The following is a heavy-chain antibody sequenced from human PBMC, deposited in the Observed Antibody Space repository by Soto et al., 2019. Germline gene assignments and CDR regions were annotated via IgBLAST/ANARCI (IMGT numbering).Heavy chain of an antibody. Sequence: SETLSLTCTVSGGSISSYYWSWIRQPPGKGLEWSGYIYYSGSTNYNPSLKSRVTISVDTSKNQFSLKLSSVTAADTAVYYCARVPYYYDSSGYYLYFDYWGQGTLVTVSS. CDR1: GGSISSYY. D-gene: IGHD3-22*01. CDR2: IYYSGST. J-gene: IGHJ4*02. CDR3: ARVPYYYDSSGYYLYFDY. V-gene: IGHV4-59*01.